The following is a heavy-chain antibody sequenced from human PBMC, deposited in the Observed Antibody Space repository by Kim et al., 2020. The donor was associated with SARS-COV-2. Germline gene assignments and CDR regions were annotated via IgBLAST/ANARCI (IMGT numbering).Heavy chain of an antibody. J-gene: IGHJ3*02. CDR3: ARDSGTGTTPIDAFDI. CDR1: GFTFSNYG. D-gene: IGHD1-1*01. CDR2: ISISSSYI. V-gene: IGHV3-21*01. Sequence: GGSLRLSCAASGFTFSNYGMNWVRQAPGKGLEWVSSISISSSYIYYADSVKGRFTISRDNAKNSLYLQMNSLRAEDTAVYYCARDSGTGTTPIDAFDIWGQGTMVTVSS.